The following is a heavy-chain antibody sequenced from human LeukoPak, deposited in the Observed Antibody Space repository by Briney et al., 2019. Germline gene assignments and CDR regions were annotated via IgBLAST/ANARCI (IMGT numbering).Heavy chain of an antibody. D-gene: IGHD2-15*01. J-gene: IGHJ4*02. CDR1: GFTFSTYS. CDR3: ARARPRINYFDY. V-gene: IGHV3-48*01. CDR2: ISSRSTAI. Sequence: GGSLRLSCVTSGFTFSTYSMNWVRQAPGKGLEWLSYISSRSTAIYYADSVKGRFTISRDNSKNTLYLQMNSLRAEDTAVYYCARARPRINYFDYWGQGTLVTVSS.